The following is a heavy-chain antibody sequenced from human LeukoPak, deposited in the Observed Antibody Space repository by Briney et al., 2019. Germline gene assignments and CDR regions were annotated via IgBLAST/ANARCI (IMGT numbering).Heavy chain of an antibody. Sequence: GASVKVSCKASGYTFTNYYIDWVRQAPGQGLEWMGWIHPNSADTNYTQKFQGRVTMTRDMSISTVYMELSRLRSDDTAVYYCARRYYYGSGMLYYMDVWGKGTTVTVSS. CDR2: IHPNSADT. CDR1: GYTFTNYY. D-gene: IGHD3-10*01. J-gene: IGHJ6*03. CDR3: ARRYYYGSGMLYYMDV. V-gene: IGHV1-2*02.